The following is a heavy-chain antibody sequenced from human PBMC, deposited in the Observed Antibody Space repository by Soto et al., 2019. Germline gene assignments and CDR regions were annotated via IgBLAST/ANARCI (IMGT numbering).Heavy chain of an antibody. Sequence: GGSLRLSCAASGFTFSSYAMSWVRQAPGKGLEWVSAISGSGGSTYYADSVKGRFTISRDNSKNTLYLQMNSLRAEDTAVYYCAKGSDILTGYYRKYYYGMDVWGQGTTVTVSS. CDR3: AKGSDILTGYYRKYYYGMDV. J-gene: IGHJ6*02. CDR2: ISGSGGST. V-gene: IGHV3-23*01. CDR1: GFTFSSYA. D-gene: IGHD3-9*01.